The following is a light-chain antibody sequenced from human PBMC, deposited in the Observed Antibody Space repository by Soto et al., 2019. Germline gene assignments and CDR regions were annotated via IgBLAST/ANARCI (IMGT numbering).Light chain of an antibody. J-gene: IGLJ2*01. CDR3: AAWEDSLNGHVV. V-gene: IGLV1-44*01. Sequence: QSALTQSPSTSGTPGQRVSISCSGSNSNIGTNTVNWYQQLPRAAPKLLIYNNNQRPSGVPDRFSGSKSGTSASLAISGLQSDDEADYYCAAWEDSLNGHVVFGGGTKSPS. CDR2: NNN. CDR1: NSNIGTNT.